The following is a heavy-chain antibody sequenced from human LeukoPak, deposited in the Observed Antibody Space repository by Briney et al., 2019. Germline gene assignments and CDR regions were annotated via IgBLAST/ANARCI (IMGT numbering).Heavy chain of an antibody. CDR2: IYPGGGST. Sequence: GASVKVSCKASGYTFTSYYIHWVRQAPGQGLEWMGIIYPGGGSTSYAQKFQGRVTMTRDMSTSTVYMELSSLRSEDTAVYYCARDPPGTWGQGTLVTVSS. J-gene: IGHJ5*02. CDR1: GYTFTSYY. CDR3: ARDPPGT. V-gene: IGHV1-46*01.